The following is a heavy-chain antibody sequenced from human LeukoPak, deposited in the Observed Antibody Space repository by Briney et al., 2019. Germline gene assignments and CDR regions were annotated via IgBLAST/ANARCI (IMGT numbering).Heavy chain of an antibody. CDR1: GFTFSSYA. V-gene: IGHV3-23*01. CDR2: ISGSGGST. J-gene: IGHJ4*02. Sequence: PGGSLRLSCAASGFTFSSYAMSWVRQAPGKGLEWVSAISGSGGSTYYADSVKGRFTISRDNSKNTLYLQMNSLRAEGTAVYYCAKCFISTSCPFDYWGQGTLVTVSS. CDR3: AKCFISTSCPFDY. D-gene: IGHD2-2*01.